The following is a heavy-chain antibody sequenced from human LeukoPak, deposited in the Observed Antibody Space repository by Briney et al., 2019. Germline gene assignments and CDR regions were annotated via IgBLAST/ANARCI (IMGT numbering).Heavy chain of an antibody. V-gene: IGHV1-69*04. CDR3: ARERPYSSGWYGDYYYYMDG. D-gene: IGHD6-19*01. Sequence: SVKVSCKASGGTFSSYTISWVRQAPGQGLEWMGRIIPILGIANYAQKFQGRVTITADKSTSTAYMGLSSLRSEDTAVYYCARERPYSSGWYGDYYYYMDGWGKGTTVTVSS. CDR1: GGTFSSYT. J-gene: IGHJ6*03. CDR2: IIPILGIA.